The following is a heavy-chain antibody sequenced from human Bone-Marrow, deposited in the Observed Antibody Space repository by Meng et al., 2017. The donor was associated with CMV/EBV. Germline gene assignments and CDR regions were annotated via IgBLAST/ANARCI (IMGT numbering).Heavy chain of an antibody. D-gene: IGHD2-15*01. CDR1: GGSISSSSYY. J-gene: IGHJ4*02. V-gene: IGHV4-39*07. CDR2: IYYSGST. Sequence: SETLSLTCTVSGGSISSSSYYWGWIRQPPGKGLEWIGSIYYSGSTYYNLSLKSRVTISVDTSKNQFSLKLSSVTAADTAVYYCARAALYSPFDYWGQGTLVTVSS. CDR3: ARAALYSPFDY.